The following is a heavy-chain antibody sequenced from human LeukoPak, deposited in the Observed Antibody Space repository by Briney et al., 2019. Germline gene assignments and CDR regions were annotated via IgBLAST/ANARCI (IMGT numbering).Heavy chain of an antibody. J-gene: IGHJ4*02. D-gene: IGHD3-9*01. CDR2: ISWNSGSI. CDR1: GFSFDDYA. V-gene: IGHV3-9*01. Sequence: GRSLRLSCAASGFSFDDYAMHWVRQVPGKGLEWVSGISWNSGSIAYAVSVRGRFTISRDNAKNSLYLQMNSLRADDTALYYCAKVSNFDWLSTFDYWGQGTLVTVSS. CDR3: AKVSNFDWLSTFDY.